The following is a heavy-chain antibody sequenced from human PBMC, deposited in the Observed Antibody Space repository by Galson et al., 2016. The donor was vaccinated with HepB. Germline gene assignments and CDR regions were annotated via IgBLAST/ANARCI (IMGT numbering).Heavy chain of an antibody. J-gene: IGHJ4*02. Sequence: SLRLSCAASGFIFTNAWMNWVRQAPGKGLEWVGRIKTNAEGGTTEYAAPVKGRFTISRDDSKNTMYLQMDSLKTEDTAMYYCTTLDSDIITIFGVPIIDAGFWGQGTLVTVS. CDR1: GFIFTNAW. V-gene: IGHV3-15*07. CDR2: IKTNAEGGTT. CDR3: TTLDSDIITIFGVPIIDAGF. D-gene: IGHD3-3*01.